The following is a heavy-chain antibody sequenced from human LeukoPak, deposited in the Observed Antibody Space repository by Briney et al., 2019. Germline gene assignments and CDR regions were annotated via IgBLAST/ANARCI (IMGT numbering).Heavy chain of an antibody. CDR1: GGSISGFY. Sequence: SETLSLTCTVSGGSISGFYWSWIRQPPGKGLEWIGYIYYTGTSNYNPSLKSRVTISVDTSKNQFSLRPSSVTAADTAVYYCARGGSLWFGESSFDYWGQGTLVTVSS. CDR3: ARGGSLWFGESSFDY. D-gene: IGHD3-10*01. V-gene: IGHV4-59*01. CDR2: IYYTGTS. J-gene: IGHJ4*02.